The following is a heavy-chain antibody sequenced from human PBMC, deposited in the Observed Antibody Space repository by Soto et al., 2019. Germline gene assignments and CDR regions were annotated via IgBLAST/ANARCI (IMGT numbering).Heavy chain of an antibody. J-gene: IGHJ6*02. D-gene: IGHD3-10*01. CDR1: GFTFSSYA. CDR3: AKDLSPYGGYYYYGMDV. Sequence: EVQLLESGGGLVQPGGSLRLSCAASGFTFSSYAMNWVRQARGKGLEWVSAISGSGGSTYYADSVKGRFTISRDNSKKTLFLQMNSLRAEDTAVYYCAKDLSPYGGYYYYGMDVWGQGTTVTVSS. CDR2: ISGSGGST. V-gene: IGHV3-23*01.